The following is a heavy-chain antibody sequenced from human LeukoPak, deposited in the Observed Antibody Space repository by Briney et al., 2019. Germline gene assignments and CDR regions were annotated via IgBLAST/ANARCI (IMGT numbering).Heavy chain of an antibody. CDR2: IKQDGNEK. D-gene: IGHD2-2*01. Sequence: PGGSLRLSCAASGFRFNTFWMSWVRQAPGKGLEWVANIKQDGNEKYYADSVKGRFTISRDNSRNTLYLQMNSLRPEDTAVYYCARESGSRSYYYYMDVWGKGTTVTVSS. CDR3: ARESGSRSYYYYMDV. J-gene: IGHJ6*03. V-gene: IGHV3-7*01. CDR1: GFRFNTFW.